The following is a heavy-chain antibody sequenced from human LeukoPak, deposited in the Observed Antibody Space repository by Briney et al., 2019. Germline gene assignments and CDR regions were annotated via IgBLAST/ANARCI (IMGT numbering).Heavy chain of an antibody. CDR2: IYYSGST. J-gene: IGHJ3*02. D-gene: IGHD5-12*01. CDR1: GGSISSSSYY. Sequence: SETLSLTCTVSGGSISSSSYYWGWIRQPPGKGLEWIGSIYYSGSTYYNPSLKSRVTISVDTSKNQFSLKLSSMTAADTAVYYCASGNTGYDRDSFDIWGQGTMVTVSS. V-gene: IGHV4-39*07. CDR3: ASGNTGYDRDSFDI.